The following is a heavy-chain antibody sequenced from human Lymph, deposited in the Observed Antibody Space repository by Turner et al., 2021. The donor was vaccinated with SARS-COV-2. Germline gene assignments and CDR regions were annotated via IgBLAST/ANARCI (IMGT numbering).Heavy chain of an antibody. CDR2: ISSSGGNT. J-gene: IGHJ4*02. Sequence: EVHLLESGGGLVQPGGSLRPSCAASGFTFSRYAMSWVRQAPGKGLGWVSGISSSGGNTYYADSVKGRFTISRDNSKNTLYLQMNSLRAEDTAVYYCAKDPNWYVLSAVDYWGQGTLVTVSS. CDR3: AKDPNWYVLSAVDY. D-gene: IGHD1-1*01. V-gene: IGHV3-23*01. CDR1: GFTFSRYA.